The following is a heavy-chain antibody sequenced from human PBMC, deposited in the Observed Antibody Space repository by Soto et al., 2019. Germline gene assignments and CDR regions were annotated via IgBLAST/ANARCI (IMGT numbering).Heavy chain of an antibody. Sequence: QVQLVQSGAEVKKPGASVKVSCKASGYSFTTYAIHWVRQAPGQRFEWIGWINAGNGNTKYSQKFQGRVTITRDTSATTTYMGLSSLRSEDTAVYYCARLLSFGELTLDSWGQGSLVTVSS. D-gene: IGHD3-10*01. CDR2: INAGNGNT. CDR3: ARLLSFGELTLDS. J-gene: IGHJ4*02. CDR1: GYSFTTYA. V-gene: IGHV1-3*01.